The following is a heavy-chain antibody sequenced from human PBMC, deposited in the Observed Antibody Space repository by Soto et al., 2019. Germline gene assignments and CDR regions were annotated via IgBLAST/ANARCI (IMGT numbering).Heavy chain of an antibody. CDR3: ARGGYCSSTSCYRGKFDY. D-gene: IGHD2-2*01. V-gene: IGHV4-34*01. J-gene: IGHJ4*02. CDR2: INHSGST. Sequence: QVQLQQWGAGLLKPSETLSLTCAVYGGSFSGYYWSWIRQPPGKGLEWIGEINHSGSTNYNPSLKSRVTISVDTSKTQFSLKLSSVTAADTAVYYCARGGYCSSTSCYRGKFDYWGQGTLVTVSS. CDR1: GGSFSGYY.